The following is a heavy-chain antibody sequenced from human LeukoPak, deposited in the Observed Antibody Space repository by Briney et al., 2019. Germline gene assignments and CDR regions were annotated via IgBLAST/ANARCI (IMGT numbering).Heavy chain of an antibody. CDR3: ARERNYYGSSGPFDY. CDR2: ISGSSSTI. J-gene: IGHJ4*02. V-gene: IGHV3-48*04. D-gene: IGHD3-22*01. Sequence: GGSLRLSCAASGFSFSTSNMNWVRQAPGKGLEWVSYISGSSSTIYYADSVKGRFTISRDNAKNSLYLQMNSLRAEDTAVYYCARERNYYGSSGPFDYWGQGTLVTVSS. CDR1: GFSFSTSN.